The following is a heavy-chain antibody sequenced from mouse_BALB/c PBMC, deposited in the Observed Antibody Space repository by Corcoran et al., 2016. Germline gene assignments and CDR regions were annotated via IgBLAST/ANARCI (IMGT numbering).Heavy chain of an antibody. V-gene: IGHV1-26*01. CDR3: ARDRYWYFDV. J-gene: IGHJ1*01. D-gene: IGHD2-14*01. Sequence: EVQLQQSGPELVKPGASVKMSCKASGYTVTDYYMKWVKQSHGKNLEWIGDVDPNNGGTSYSQNFKGKATLTVDKSSSTAYMQLNSLTSEDSAVYFCARDRYWYFDVWGAGTTVTVSS. CDR1: GYTVTDYY. CDR2: VDPNNGGT.